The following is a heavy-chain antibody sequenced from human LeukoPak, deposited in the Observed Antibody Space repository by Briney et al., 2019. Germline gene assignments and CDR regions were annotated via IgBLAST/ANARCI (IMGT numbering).Heavy chain of an antibody. V-gene: IGHV1-2*02. Sequence: ASVKVSCKASGYTFTGHYMHWVRQAPGQGLEWMGWINPNSGGTNYAQKFQGRVTMTRDTSISTAYMELSRLRSDDTAVYYCARDRRSWLFPLYYYYMDVWGKGTTVTVSS. CDR2: INPNSGGT. CDR1: GYTFTGHY. D-gene: IGHD6-13*01. CDR3: ARDRRSWLFPLYYYYMDV. J-gene: IGHJ6*03.